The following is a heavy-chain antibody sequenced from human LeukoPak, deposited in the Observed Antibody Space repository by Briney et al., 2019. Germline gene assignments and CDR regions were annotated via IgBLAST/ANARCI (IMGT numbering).Heavy chain of an antibody. CDR2: ISGSGSTI. CDR3: ARDQSTVGGPGYLDS. J-gene: IGHJ4*02. CDR1: GFTFSSYE. V-gene: IGHV3-48*03. D-gene: IGHD4-11*01. Sequence: PGGSLRLSCAASGFTFSSYEMNWVRQAPGKGLGCLSYISGSGSTIYYADSVKGRFTISRDNAKNSLYLHMNSLRAEDTAVYYCARDQSTVGGPGYLDSWGQGTLVTVSS.